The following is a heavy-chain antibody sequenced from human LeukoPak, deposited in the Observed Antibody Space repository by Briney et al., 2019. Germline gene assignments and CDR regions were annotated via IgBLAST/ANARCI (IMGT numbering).Heavy chain of an antibody. CDR3: ARETRQWELPGWFDP. Sequence: WASVKVSCKASGYTFTSYGISWVRQAPGQGLEWMGWISAYNGNTNYAQKLQGRVTMTTDTSTSTAYMELRSLKSDDTAVYYCARETRQWELPGWFDPWGQGTLVTVSS. V-gene: IGHV1-18*01. CDR2: ISAYNGNT. D-gene: IGHD1-26*01. CDR1: GYTFTSYG. J-gene: IGHJ5*02.